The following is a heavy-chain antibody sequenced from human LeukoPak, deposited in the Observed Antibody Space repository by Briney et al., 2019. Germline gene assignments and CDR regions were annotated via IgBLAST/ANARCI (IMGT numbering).Heavy chain of an antibody. D-gene: IGHD5-24*01. Sequence: PGGSLRLSCAASGFTFNSYAMHWVRQAPGKGLEYVSAISSNGGSTYYANSVKGRFTISRDNSKNTLYLQMGSLRAEDMAVYYCARAVEMGTIRNLDYWGQGTLVTVSS. CDR3: ARAVEMGTIRNLDY. V-gene: IGHV3-64*01. J-gene: IGHJ4*02. CDR1: GFTFNSYA. CDR2: ISSNGGST.